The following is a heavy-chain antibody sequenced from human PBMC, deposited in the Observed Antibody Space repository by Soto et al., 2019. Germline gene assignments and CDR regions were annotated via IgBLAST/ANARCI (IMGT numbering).Heavy chain of an antibody. CDR2: LDAGDTT. V-gene: IGHV3-23*01. D-gene: IGHD6-13*01. CDR1: GFTFSRHA. Sequence: EVQLLESGGNLVQPGGSLRLSCAASGFTFSRHAMSWVRQAPGEGLEWVSTLDAGDTTYYADSVKGRFTISRDNARNTLYLHMNSLRVEDTAVYYCAKDPRAYSTHMGYFSDHWGQGTLVTVSS. J-gene: IGHJ4*02. CDR3: AKDPRAYSTHMGYFSDH.